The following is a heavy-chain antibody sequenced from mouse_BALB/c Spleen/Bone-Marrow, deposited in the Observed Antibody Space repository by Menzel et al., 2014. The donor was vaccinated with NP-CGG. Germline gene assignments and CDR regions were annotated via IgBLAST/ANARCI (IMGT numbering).Heavy chain of an antibody. CDR3: ARWANWDGFAY. D-gene: IGHD4-1*02. J-gene: IGHJ3*01. CDR2: INPSSGYT. CDR1: GYTFTSYT. Sequence: QVQLKHSGAELARPGASVKMSCKASGYTFTSYTMHWVKQRPGQGLEWIGYINPSSGYTNYNQKFKDKATLTADKSSSTAYMQLSSLASEDSAVYYCARWANWDGFAYWGQGTLVTVSA. V-gene: IGHV1-4*01.